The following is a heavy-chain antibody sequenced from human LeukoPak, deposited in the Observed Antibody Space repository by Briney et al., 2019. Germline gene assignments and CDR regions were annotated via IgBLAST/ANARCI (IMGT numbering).Heavy chain of an antibody. J-gene: IGHJ4*02. Sequence: ASVKVSCKASGYTSTSYGISWVRQAPGQGLEWMGWISAYNGNTNYAQKLQGRVTMTTDTSTSTAYMELRSLRSDDTAVYYCARSYPYSSGWYFDYWGQGTLVTVSS. CDR2: ISAYNGNT. D-gene: IGHD6-19*01. V-gene: IGHV1-18*01. CDR1: GYTSTSYG. CDR3: ARSYPYSSGWYFDY.